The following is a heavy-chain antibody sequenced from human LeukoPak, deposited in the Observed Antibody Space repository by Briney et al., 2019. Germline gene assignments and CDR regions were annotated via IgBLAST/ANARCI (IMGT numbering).Heavy chain of an antibody. Sequence: RAGGSLRLSCAASGFIFSNYNMNWVRQAPGKGLEWVSSISSSSNYIYYADSAKGRFTISRDNAKNSLYLHMNSLRAEDSAVYYCARVAAGPFWGQGTLVTVSS. CDR2: ISSSSNYI. D-gene: IGHD6-13*01. CDR1: GFIFSNYN. V-gene: IGHV3-21*01. J-gene: IGHJ4*02. CDR3: ARVAAGPF.